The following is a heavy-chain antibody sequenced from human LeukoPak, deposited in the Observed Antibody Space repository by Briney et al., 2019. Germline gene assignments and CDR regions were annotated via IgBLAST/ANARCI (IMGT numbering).Heavy chain of an antibody. J-gene: IGHJ5*02. D-gene: IGHD6-13*01. CDR2: IYPGDSDT. CDR1: GYSFTSYW. CDR3: ASLIAAAGSWFDP. Sequence: GDSLKISCKGSGYSFTSYWIGWVRQMPGKGLEWMGIIYPGDSDTRYSPSFQGQVTISADKSISTAYLQWSSLKASDTAMYYCASLIAAAGSWFDPWGQGTLVTVSS. V-gene: IGHV5-51*01.